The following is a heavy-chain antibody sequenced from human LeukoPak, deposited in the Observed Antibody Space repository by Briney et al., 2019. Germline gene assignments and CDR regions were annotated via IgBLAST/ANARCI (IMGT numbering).Heavy chain of an antibody. Sequence: SETLSLTCTVSGGSISSYYWSWIRQPAGKGLEWIGRIYTSGSTNYNPSLKSRVTMSVDTSKNQFSLKLSSVTAADTAVYYCARGREYNWNYVYYYMDVWGKGTTVTVSS. D-gene: IGHD1-7*01. CDR2: IYTSGST. J-gene: IGHJ6*03. V-gene: IGHV4-4*07. CDR1: GGSISSYY. CDR3: ARGREYNWNYVYYYMDV.